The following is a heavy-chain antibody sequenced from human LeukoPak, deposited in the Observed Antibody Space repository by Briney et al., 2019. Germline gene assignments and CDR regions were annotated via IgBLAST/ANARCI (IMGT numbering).Heavy chain of an antibody. V-gene: IGHV3-15*01. CDR1: GFTFSNAW. D-gene: IGHD3-22*01. CDR2: IKSNTDGGTT. CDR3: PTDVGSDSSGYYDFDH. Sequence: GGSLRLSCAASGFTFSNAWMSWVRQAPGKGLEWVDRIKSNTDGGTTEYAAPVKGRFTISRDDSKNTLFLQMNSLKTEDTAVYYCPTDVGSDSSGYYDFDHWGQGTLVTVSS. J-gene: IGHJ4*02.